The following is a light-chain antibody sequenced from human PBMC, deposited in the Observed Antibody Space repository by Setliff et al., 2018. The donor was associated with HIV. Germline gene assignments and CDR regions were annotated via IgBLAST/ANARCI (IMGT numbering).Light chain of an antibody. CDR2: DVS. CDR1: SSEVGGFNS. J-gene: IGLJ1*01. V-gene: IGLV2-11*01. CDR3: CSYADSYTSLYV. Sequence: QSALTQPRSVSGSPGQSVTISCTGTSSEVGGFNSVSWYQHHPGKAPKVMIFDVSKRPTGVPDRFSGSKYGNTASLTISGLQAEDEADYYCCSYADSYTSLYVFGTGTKVPS.